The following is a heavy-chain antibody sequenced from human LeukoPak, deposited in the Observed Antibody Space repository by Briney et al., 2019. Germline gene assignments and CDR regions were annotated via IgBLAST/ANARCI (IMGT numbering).Heavy chain of an antibody. V-gene: IGHV3-33*01. J-gene: IGHJ5*02. CDR3: ARGWDVDIVATIDH. D-gene: IGHD5-12*01. CDR2: IWYDGSNK. Sequence: PGGSLRLSCAASGFTFSSYGMHWVRQAPGKGLEWVAVIWYDGSNKYYADSVKGRFTISRDNSKNTLYLQMNSLRAEDTAVYYCARGWDVDIVATIDHWGQGTLVTVSS. CDR1: GFTFSSYG.